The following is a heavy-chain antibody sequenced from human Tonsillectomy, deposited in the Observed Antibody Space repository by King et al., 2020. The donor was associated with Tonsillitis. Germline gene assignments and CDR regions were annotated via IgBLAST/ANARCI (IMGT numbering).Heavy chain of an antibody. V-gene: IGHV1-8*01. CDR1: GYTFTSYD. Sequence: QLVQSGAEVKKPGASVKVSCKVSGYTFTSYDINWVRQATGQGLEWMGWMNPNSGNTGDAQKLQGTVTMTRNTSISTAYMELSSLRSEETAVYYCARGGPVLRFLEWLFLFDYWGQGTLVTASS. CDR2: MNPNSGNT. CDR3: ARGGPVLRFLEWLFLFDY. D-gene: IGHD3-3*01. J-gene: IGHJ4*02.